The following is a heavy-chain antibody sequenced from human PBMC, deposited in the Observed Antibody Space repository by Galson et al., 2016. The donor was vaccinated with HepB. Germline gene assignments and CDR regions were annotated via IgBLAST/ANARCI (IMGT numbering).Heavy chain of an antibody. V-gene: IGHV3-7*01. J-gene: IGHJ4*02. CDR3: ASSPSKLYQSSGANFDY. CDR1: GFTFSSRW. D-gene: IGHD6-19*01. CDR2: IKEDGSEK. Sequence: SLRLSCAASGFTFSSRWMSWVRQAPGKGLEWVANIKEDGSEKYYVDSVKGRFTISRDNAMNTLFLQMNSLRAEDTAVYYCASSPSKLYQSSGANFDYWGQGTLVTVSS.